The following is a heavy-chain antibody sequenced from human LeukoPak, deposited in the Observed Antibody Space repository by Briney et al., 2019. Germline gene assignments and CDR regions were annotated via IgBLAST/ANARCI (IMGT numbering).Heavy chain of an antibody. CDR2: ISAYNGNT. Sequence: ASVKVSCKASGYTFTSYGISWVRQAPGQGLEWMGWISAYNGNTNYAQKLQGRVTMTTDTSTSTAYMELGSLRSDDTAVYYCSRFMHELWSTNSNVFDPGGQGILVTVSS. V-gene: IGHV1-18*01. CDR1: GYTFTSYG. D-gene: IGHD2-21*01. CDR3: SRFMHELWSTNSNVFDP. J-gene: IGHJ5*02.